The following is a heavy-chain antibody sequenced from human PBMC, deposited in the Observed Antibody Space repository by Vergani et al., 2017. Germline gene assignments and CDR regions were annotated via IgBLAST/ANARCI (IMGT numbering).Heavy chain of an antibody. CDR1: GDSIISRSYY. CDR2: IYNSGNG. V-gene: IGHV4-39*01. CDR3: ARFRGPDIVGTAFDH. J-gene: IGHJ4*02. Sequence: QMQLQESGPGLVKASETLSLTCTVSGDSIISRSYYWGWIRQPPGKGLEWIGSIYNSGNGDSSSSLKSRVTISADTSKNQFSLRLTSVTAADTAVYFCARFRGPDIVGTAFDHWAQGTLVTVSS. D-gene: IGHD5-12*01.